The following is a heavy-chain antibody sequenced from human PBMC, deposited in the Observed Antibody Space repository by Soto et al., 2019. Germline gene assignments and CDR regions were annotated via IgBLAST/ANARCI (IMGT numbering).Heavy chain of an antibody. Sequence: QVQLVQAGAELQKPGSSGKVSCKAPGGTFSSYAISWVRQAPGQGLEWMGGISPIFGTAKSAQKFQGRVTITADESTSTGYMELSSLRSVDTAVYYCARSQGGSSSLDIYYYYYYGMDVWGQGTTVTVSS. J-gene: IGHJ6*02. CDR1: GGTFSSYA. CDR2: ISPIFGTA. V-gene: IGHV1-69*01. CDR3: ARSQGGSSSLDIYYYYYYGMDV. D-gene: IGHD2-15*01.